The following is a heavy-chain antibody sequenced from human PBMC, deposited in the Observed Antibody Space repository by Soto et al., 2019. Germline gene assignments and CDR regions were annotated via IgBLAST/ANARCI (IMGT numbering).Heavy chain of an antibody. V-gene: IGHV4-34*01. D-gene: IGHD3-16*02. J-gene: IGHJ4*02. CDR1: GGSFSGYY. CDR3: ARVGYDYVWGSYRPNFDY. CDR2: INHSGST. Sequence: SETLSLTCAVYGGSFSGYYWSWIRQPPGKGLEWIGDINHSGSTNYNPSLKSRVTISVDTSKNQFSLKLSSVTAADTAVYYCARVGYDYVWGSYRPNFDYWGQGTLVTVSS.